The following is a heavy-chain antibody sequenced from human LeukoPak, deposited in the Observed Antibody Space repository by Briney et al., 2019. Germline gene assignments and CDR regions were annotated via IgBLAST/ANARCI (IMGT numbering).Heavy chain of an antibody. J-gene: IGHJ4*02. CDR3: ARETTIFGVAPPDY. CDR2: INPNSGGA. Sequence: ASVKVSCKASGYTFTGYYIHWVRQAPGQGLEWMGWINPNSGGANYAQKFQGSITMTRDTSISTAYMELSRLRSDDTAVYYCARETTIFGVAPPDYWGQGTLVTVSS. D-gene: IGHD3-3*01. V-gene: IGHV1-2*02. CDR1: GYTFTGYY.